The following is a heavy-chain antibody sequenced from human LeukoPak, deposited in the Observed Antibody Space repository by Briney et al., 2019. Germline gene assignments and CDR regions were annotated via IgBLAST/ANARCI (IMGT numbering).Heavy chain of an antibody. Sequence: ASVKVSCKAPGYTFTGYYMHWVRQAPGQGLEWMGWINPNSGGTNYAQNFQGRVTMTRDTSITTAYMELSRLRSDDTAVYYCATEGNYGSLDYWGQGTLVTVSS. CDR3: ATEGNYGSLDY. CDR1: GYTFTGYY. CDR2: INPNSGGT. J-gene: IGHJ4*02. D-gene: IGHD4-17*01. V-gene: IGHV1-2*02.